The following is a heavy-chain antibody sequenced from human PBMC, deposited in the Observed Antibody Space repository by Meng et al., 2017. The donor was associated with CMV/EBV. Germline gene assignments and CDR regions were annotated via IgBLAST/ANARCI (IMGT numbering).Heavy chain of an antibody. J-gene: IGHJ4*02. CDR3: AVTVDTAAYYFDY. Sequence: CSASACAFSCYAISWGRQAAGQGLDCMGGIIPIFGAANYAQKFQGRVTITTDESTSTAYMELSSLRAEDTVVYYCAVTVDTAAYYFDYWGQGTLVTVSS. V-gene: IGHV1-69*05. D-gene: IGHD5-18*01. CDR2: IIPIFGAA. CDR1: ACAFSCYA.